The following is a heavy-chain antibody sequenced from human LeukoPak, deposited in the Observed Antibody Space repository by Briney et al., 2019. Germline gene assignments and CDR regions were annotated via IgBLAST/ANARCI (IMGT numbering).Heavy chain of an antibody. V-gene: IGHV3-30-3*01. J-gene: IGHJ4*02. CDR1: GXTFSSYA. D-gene: IGHD5-12*01. CDR3: ARCIANIVATILDY. Sequence: GGSLRLSCAASGXTFSSYAMHWVRQAPGKGLEWVAVISYDGSNKYYADSVKGRFTISRDNSKNTLYLQMNSLRAEDTAVYYCARCIANIVATILDYWGQGTLVTVSS. CDR2: ISYDGSNK.